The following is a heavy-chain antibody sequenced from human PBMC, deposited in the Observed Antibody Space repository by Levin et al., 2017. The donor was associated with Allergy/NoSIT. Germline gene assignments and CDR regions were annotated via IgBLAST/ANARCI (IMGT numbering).Heavy chain of an antibody. J-gene: IGHJ6*02. CDR3: AREWGSYYDFWSGYYDYDYYGMDV. V-gene: IGHV4-39*02. CDR2: IYYSGST. Sequence: SETLSLTCTVSGGSISSSSYYWGWIRQPPGTGLEWIGSIYYSGSTYYNPSLKSRVTISVDTSKNQFSLKLSSVTAADTAVYYCAREWGSYYDFWSGYYDYDYYGMDVWGQGTTVTVSS. CDR1: GGSISSSSYY. D-gene: IGHD3-3*01.